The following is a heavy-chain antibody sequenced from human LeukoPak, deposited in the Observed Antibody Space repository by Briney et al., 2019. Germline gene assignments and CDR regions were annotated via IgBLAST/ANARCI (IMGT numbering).Heavy chain of an antibody. D-gene: IGHD3-10*01. J-gene: IGHJ6*02. CDR3: ARDSEAGDYYYGMDV. Sequence: ASVKISCKASGYTFTGYYMHWVRQAPGQGLEWMGWINPNSGGTNYAQKFRGWVTMTRDTSISTAYMELSRLRSDDTAVYYCARDSEAGDYYYGMDVWGQGTTVTVSS. V-gene: IGHV1-2*04. CDR1: GYTFTGYY. CDR2: INPNSGGT.